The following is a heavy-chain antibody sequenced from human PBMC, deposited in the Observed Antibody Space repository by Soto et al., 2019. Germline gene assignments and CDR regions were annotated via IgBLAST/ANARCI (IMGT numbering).Heavy chain of an antibody. CDR1: GFTFSSNS. V-gene: IGHV3-23*01. CDR3: AKVLSSPRPWLGSFDS. CDR2: ISGGGDNT. J-gene: IGHJ4*02. D-gene: IGHD6-19*01. Sequence: EVHLLESGGGLVQPGGSLRLSCAASGFTFSSNSMSWVRQAPGKGLEGVSSISGGGDNTYYADSVKGRFTISRDNSKTTLYLLMNSLRAEDTAVYYCAKVLSSPRPWLGSFDSWGQGTLVTVSS.